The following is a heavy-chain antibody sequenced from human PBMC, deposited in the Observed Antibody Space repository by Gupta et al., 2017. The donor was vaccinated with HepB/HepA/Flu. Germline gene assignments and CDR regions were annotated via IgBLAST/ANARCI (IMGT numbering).Heavy chain of an antibody. V-gene: IGHV1-46*01. Sequence: QVQLVQSGPEVKPPGASVKISCKASQDTFTSHYIHWVRQAPGQGLEWLGVINPIGDGTNYAQKCRGRVTLTRDTSTSSFYMEFTSLRSEDTAVYYCARGRVPTTKSGWLDPWCQGTLVTVSS. J-gene: IGHJ5*02. CDR2: INPIGDGT. D-gene: IGHD1-26*01. CDR1: QDTFTSHY. CDR3: ARGRVPTTKSGWLDP.